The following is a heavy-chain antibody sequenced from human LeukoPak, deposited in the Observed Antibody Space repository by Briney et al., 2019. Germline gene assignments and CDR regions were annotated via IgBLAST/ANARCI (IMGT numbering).Heavy chain of an antibody. J-gene: IGHJ4*02. Sequence: SETLSLTCTVSGGSISGYFWAWIRRPAGKGLEWIGRIYSSGSTNYNLSLKSRVTMSVDTSKNQFSLRLSSVTAADTAVYYCAREARGGSTYFDNWGQGTLVTVSS. CDR2: IYSSGST. CDR1: GGSISGYF. V-gene: IGHV4-4*07. D-gene: IGHD1-26*01. CDR3: AREARGGSTYFDN.